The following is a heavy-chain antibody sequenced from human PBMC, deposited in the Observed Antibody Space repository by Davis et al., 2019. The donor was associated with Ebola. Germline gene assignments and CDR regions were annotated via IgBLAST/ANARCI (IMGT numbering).Heavy chain of an antibody. V-gene: IGHV1-69*13. CDR2: IIPIFGTA. CDR1: GGTFSSYA. Sequence: SVKVSCKASGGTFSSYAISWVRQAPGQGLEWMGGIIPIFGTANYAQKFQGRVTITADESTSTAYMELSSLRSEDTAVYYCARGYYYGSESYWDIAYWFDPWGQGTLVTVSS. J-gene: IGHJ5*02. CDR3: ARGYYYGSESYWDIAYWFDP. D-gene: IGHD3-10*01.